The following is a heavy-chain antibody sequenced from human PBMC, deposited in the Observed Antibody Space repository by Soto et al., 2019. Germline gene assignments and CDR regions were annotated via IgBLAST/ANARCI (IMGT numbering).Heavy chain of an antibody. D-gene: IGHD2-15*01. CDR2: MNPNSGNT. CDR3: ARGEMGSVVVVAATIYYYYYGMDV. V-gene: IGHV1-8*01. J-gene: IGHJ6*02. Sequence: ASVKVSCKASGYTFTSYDINWVRQATGQGLEWMGWMNPNSGNTGYAQKFQGRVTMTRNTSISTAYMELSSLRSEDTAVYYCARGEMGSVVVVAATIYYYYYGMDVWGQGTTVTVSS. CDR1: GYTFTSYD.